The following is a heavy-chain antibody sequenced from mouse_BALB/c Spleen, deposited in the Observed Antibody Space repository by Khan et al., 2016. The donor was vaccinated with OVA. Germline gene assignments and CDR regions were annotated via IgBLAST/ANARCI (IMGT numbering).Heavy chain of an antibody. CDR2: IWGDGNT. D-gene: IGHD2-4*01. Sequence: VELVESGPGLVAPSQSLSITCTVSGFSLTSYGVTWVRQPPGKGLEWLGVIWGDGNTNYHSALISRLSISKDNSKSQVFLKLNSLQTDDTATYYCANFDYGYYAVDCWGQGTSVTVSS. J-gene: IGHJ4*01. CDR1: GFSLTSYG. CDR3: ANFDYGYYAVDC. V-gene: IGHV2-3*01.